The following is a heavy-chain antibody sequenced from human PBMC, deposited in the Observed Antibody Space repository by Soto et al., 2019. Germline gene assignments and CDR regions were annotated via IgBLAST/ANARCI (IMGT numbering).Heavy chain of an antibody. CDR2: INHSGST. CDR3: ARGGSIFGVVTSRIWDY. CDR1: GGSFSGYY. J-gene: IGHJ4*02. Sequence: QVQLQQWGAGLLKPSETLSLTCAVYGGSFSGYYWSWIRQPPGKGLEWIGEINHSGSTNYNPSLESRVTISVDTSKNQFSLKLSSVTAADTAVYYCARGGSIFGVVTSRIWDYWGQGTLVTVSS. V-gene: IGHV4-34*01. D-gene: IGHD3-3*01.